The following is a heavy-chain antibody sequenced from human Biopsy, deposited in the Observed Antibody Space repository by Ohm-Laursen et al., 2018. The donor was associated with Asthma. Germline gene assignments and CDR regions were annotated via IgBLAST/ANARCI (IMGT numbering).Heavy chain of an antibody. CDR2: IIPMFGTT. CDR3: ARVLTTEEGDTWFDP. D-gene: IGHD4-11*01. V-gene: IGHV1-69*13. CDR1: GGTFSNYV. Sequence: SVKVSCKSSGGTFSNYVFSWVRQAPGQGLEWMGGIIPMFGTTKYTQKFQARVSITADEATSTVYMELSSLRSEDTAVYYCARVLTTEEGDTWFDPWGQGTLVTVSS. J-gene: IGHJ5*02.